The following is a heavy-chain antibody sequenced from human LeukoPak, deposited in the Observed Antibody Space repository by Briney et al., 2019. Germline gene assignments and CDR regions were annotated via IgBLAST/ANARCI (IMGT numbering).Heavy chain of an antibody. Sequence: GGSLRLSCAASGFTFSSYTMHWVRQAPGKGLEWVAVILYDGSNEYYADSVKGRFTISRDNSKNTLYLQMNSLRAEDTAVYYCAKGGIQDGYKKGYYFDYWGQGTLVTVSS. V-gene: IGHV3-30-3*01. CDR3: AKGGIQDGYKKGYYFDY. CDR1: GFTFSSYT. J-gene: IGHJ4*02. CDR2: ILYDGSNE. D-gene: IGHD5-24*01.